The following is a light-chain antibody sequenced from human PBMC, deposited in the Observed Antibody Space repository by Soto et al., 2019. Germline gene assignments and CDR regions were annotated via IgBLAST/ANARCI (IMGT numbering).Light chain of an antibody. V-gene: IGLV2-14*01. CDR3: AAWDDSLNGLWV. J-gene: IGLJ3*02. CDR1: SSDIGGYSY. Sequence: QSALTQPASVSGSPGQSITISCTGTSSDIGGYSYVSWYQQHPGKAPKLMIYEVTNRPSGVSNRFSGSKSVNTASLAISGLQSEDEADYYCAAWDDSLNGLWVFGGGTKLTVL. CDR2: EVT.